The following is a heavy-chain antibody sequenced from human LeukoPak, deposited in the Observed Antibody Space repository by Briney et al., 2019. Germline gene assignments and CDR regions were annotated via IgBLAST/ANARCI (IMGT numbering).Heavy chain of an antibody. CDR2: IFPGDSDT. D-gene: IGHD5-12*01. J-gene: IGHJ4*02. CDR1: GYRFTSDW. CDR3: ARLPGSGHATNFDY. V-gene: IGHV5-51*01. Sequence: GESLKISCKGSGYRFTSDWIAWVRQMPGKGLEWMGIIFPGDSDTRYSPSFQGQVTISADKSISTAYLQWSSLKASDTAMYYCARLPGSGHATNFDYWGQGTLVTVSS.